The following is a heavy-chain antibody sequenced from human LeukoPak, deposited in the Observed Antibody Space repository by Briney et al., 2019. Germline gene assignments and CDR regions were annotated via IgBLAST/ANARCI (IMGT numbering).Heavy chain of an antibody. J-gene: IGHJ5*02. D-gene: IGHD3-22*01. CDR2: IYHSGST. CDR1: GYSISSGYY. V-gene: IGHV4-38-2*02. Sequence: PSETLSLTCTVSGYSISSGYYWGWIRQPPGKGLEWIGSIYHSGSTYYNPSLKSRVTISVDTSKNQFSLKLSSVTAADTAVYYCARDYDGSGSAWFDPWGQGTLVTVSS. CDR3: ARDYDGSGSAWFDP.